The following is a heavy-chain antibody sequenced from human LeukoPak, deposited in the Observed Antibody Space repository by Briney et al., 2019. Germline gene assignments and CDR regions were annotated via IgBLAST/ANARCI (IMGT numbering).Heavy chain of an antibody. CDR3: AKSGSYWDY. CDR1: GFSFINYA. CDR2: ITSSGDST. J-gene: IGHJ4*02. V-gene: IGHV3-23*01. D-gene: IGHD1-26*01. Sequence: GGSLRLSCVASGFSFINYAMSWVRQAPGKGLEWLSAITSSGDSTYYADSVKGRFTISRDNSKNTLYMQMNSLRAEDTAVYYCAKSGSYWDYWGQGILVTVSS.